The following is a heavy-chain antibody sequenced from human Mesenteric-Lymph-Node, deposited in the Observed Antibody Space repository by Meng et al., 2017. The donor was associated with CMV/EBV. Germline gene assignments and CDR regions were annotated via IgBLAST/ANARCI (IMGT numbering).Heavy chain of an antibody. CDR3: ARAAKADQNWFDP. CDR1: GYTFTGYY. CDR2: INPNSGGT. J-gene: IGHJ5*02. Sequence: ASVKVSCKASGYTFTGYYMHWVRQAPGQGLEWMGWINPNSGGTNYAQKFQGRVTMTRDTSISTAYMELSRLRSDDTAVYYCARAAKADQNWFDPWGQGTLVTVSS. V-gene: IGHV1-2*02. D-gene: IGHD2-2*01.